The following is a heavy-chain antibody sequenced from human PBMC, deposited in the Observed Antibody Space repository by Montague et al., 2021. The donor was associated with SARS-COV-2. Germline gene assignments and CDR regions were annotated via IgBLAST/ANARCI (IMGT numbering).Heavy chain of an antibody. Sequence: CAISGDSVSTNSGTWNWVRLSPSRGLEWLGRTYYRSEWYSDYSVSVKSRISINPDTSKNQFPLQLNSVAPEDTAVYYCARAERGSCGDGNCYQYFFNYWGQGTLVTGSS. CDR1: GDSVSTNSGT. J-gene: IGHJ4*02. CDR3: ARAERGSCGDGNCYQYFFNY. CDR2: TYYRSEWYS. V-gene: IGHV6-1*01. D-gene: IGHD2-15*01.